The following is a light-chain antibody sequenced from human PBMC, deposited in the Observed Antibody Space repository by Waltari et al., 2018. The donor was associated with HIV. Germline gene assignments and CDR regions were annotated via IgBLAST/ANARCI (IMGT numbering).Light chain of an antibody. CDR1: AGVANRRHC. CDR3: LLSYDGDVV. CDR2: DSN. J-gene: IGLJ2*01. V-gene: IGLV7-46*01. Sequence: QPVVTQEPSLTVSPGGRVILTCPSGAGVANRRHCPYWFQPRPGQAPKTLIFDSNNRYSWTPARFTGSFLGRKAALTLTGAQPEDDADYYCLLSYDGDVVFGGGTKLTVL.